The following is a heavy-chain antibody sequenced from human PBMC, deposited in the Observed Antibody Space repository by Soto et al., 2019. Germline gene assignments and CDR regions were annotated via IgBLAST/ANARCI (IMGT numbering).Heavy chain of an antibody. D-gene: IGHD3-10*01. CDR2: MSFDGYDK. Sequence: QVQLVESGGGVVQPGRSLRLSCAASGFTFSSYAMHWVRQAPGKGLEWVAAMSFDGYDKYYADSVKGRFTISRDNSMDTLYLQMTSLRAEDKAVYYCARDLKKVVRGIDYWGQGTLVTVSS. J-gene: IGHJ4*02. CDR1: GFTFSSYA. CDR3: ARDLKKVVRGIDY. V-gene: IGHV3-30-3*01.